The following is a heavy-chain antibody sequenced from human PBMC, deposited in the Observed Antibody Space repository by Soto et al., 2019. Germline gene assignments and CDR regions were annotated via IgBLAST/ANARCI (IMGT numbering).Heavy chain of an antibody. D-gene: IGHD3-22*01. J-gene: IGHJ4*02. CDR1: GFTFSSYA. Sequence: QVQLVESGGGVVQPGRSLRLSCAASGFTFSSYAMHWVRQAPGKGLEWVAVISYDGSNKYYADSVKGRFTISRDNSKNTLYLQMNSLRTEDTAVYYCARDLKAYDSSGLLHWGQGTLATVSS. V-gene: IGHV3-30-3*01. CDR3: ARDLKAYDSSGLLH. CDR2: ISYDGSNK.